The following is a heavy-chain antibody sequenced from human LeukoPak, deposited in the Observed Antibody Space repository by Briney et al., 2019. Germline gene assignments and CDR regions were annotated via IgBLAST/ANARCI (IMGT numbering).Heavy chain of an antibody. CDR1: GGSISSSNYY. Sequence: SETLSLTCIVSGGSISSSNYYWGWIRQPPGTGLEWIGTMYYSGTTYFKSSLKSRVTISADTSKNQFSLNLTSVTAADTAVYYCARQTTYGTGWYFDHWGQGALVTVSS. V-gene: IGHV4-39*01. CDR3: ARQTTYGTGWYFDH. J-gene: IGHJ4*02. D-gene: IGHD6-19*01. CDR2: MYYSGTT.